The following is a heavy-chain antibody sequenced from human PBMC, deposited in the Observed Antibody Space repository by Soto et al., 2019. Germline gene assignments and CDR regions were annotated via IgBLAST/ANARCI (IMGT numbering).Heavy chain of an antibody. V-gene: IGHV1-69*06. Sequence: SVKVSCKASGGTFSSYAISWVRQAPGQGREWMGGIIPIFGTANYAQKFQGRVTITADKSTSTAYMELSSLRSEDTAVYYCARWAYCGGDCYYFDYWGQGTLVTVSS. CDR3: ARWAYCGGDCYYFDY. D-gene: IGHD2-21*02. J-gene: IGHJ4*02. CDR2: IIPIFGTA. CDR1: GGTFSSYA.